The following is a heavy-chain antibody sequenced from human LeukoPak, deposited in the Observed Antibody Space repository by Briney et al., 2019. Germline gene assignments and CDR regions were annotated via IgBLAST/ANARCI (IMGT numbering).Heavy chain of an antibody. CDR1: GGSISSSSYY. J-gene: IGHJ4*02. CDR2: IHYSGSS. Sequence: PSETLSLTCTVSGGSISSSSYYWGWIRQPPGKGLEWIGTIHYSGSSYCNPSLKSRVTISVDTSKNQFSLKLSSVTAADTAVYYCVRHVSSSPGYHFDYWGQGTLVTVSS. CDR3: VRHVSSSPGYHFDY. D-gene: IGHD2-2*01. V-gene: IGHV4-39*01.